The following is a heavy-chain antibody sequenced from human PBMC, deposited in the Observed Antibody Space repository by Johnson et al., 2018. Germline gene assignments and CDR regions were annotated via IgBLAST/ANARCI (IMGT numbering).Heavy chain of an antibody. J-gene: IGHJ4*02. D-gene: IGHD6-19*01. Sequence: VQLVQSGAEVKKPGVSLKISCNGSGYSFTSYWIGWVRQMPGKGLEWMGIIYPGDSDTRYSTSVQGQVTIAADKSIRTAYLQCRSLKDPDTAMYYCARVIQWQVDYGGQGTLVTVSS. V-gene: IGHV5-51*01. CDR3: ARVIQWQVDY. CDR1: GYSFTSYW. CDR2: IYPGDSDT.